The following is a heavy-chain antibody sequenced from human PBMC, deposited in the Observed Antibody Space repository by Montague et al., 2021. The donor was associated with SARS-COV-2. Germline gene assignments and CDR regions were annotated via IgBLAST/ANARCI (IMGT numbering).Heavy chain of an antibody. CDR2: INHSGST. CDR3: ARGYQLRSLKWSSRQSAFDY. CDR1: GGSFSDYS. J-gene: IGHJ4*02. Sequence: SETLSLTCAVSGGSFSDYSWSWIRQPPGKGLEWIGEINHSGSTNYNPSLTGRVTISVDTSKNQFSLKLSSVAAADTAVYYCARGYQLRSLKWSSRQSAFDYWGQGTLVTVSS. V-gene: IGHV4-34*01. D-gene: IGHD3-3*01.